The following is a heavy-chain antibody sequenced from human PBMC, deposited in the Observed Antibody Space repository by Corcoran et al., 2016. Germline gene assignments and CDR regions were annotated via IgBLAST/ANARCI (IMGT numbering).Heavy chain of an antibody. CDR1: GDSITSEY. J-gene: IGHJ5*02. D-gene: IGHD3-16*01. CDR3: ARGGGAFGP. CDR2: GHYTGST. V-gene: IGHV4-59*01. Sequence: QVQLQESGPGLVKPPETLSLTCTVSGDSITSEYWSWIRQPPGKGLEWIVYGHYTGSTNYNPSLKSRVTISVDTSRNQFSLTLTSVTAADTALYYCARGGGAFGPWGQGTLVTVSS.